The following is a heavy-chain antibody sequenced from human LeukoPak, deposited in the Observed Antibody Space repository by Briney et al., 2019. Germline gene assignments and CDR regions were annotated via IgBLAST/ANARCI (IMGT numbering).Heavy chain of an antibody. CDR3: AKVNSAMVRGVIITDNWFDP. Sequence: GGTLRLSCVVSGFTFRTYGMSWVRQAPGKGLEWVSSINENGGTTYYADSVKGRFTISRDNSKNTLYLQMNSLRAEDTAVYYCAKVNSAMVRGVIITDNWFDPWGQGTLVTVSS. D-gene: IGHD3-10*01. V-gene: IGHV3-23*01. CDR2: INENGGTT. CDR1: GFTFRTYG. J-gene: IGHJ5*02.